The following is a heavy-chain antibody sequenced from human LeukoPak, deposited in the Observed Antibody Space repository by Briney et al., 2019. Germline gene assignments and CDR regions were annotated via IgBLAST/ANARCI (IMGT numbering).Heavy chain of an antibody. J-gene: IGHJ3*02. CDR1: GGSFSGYY. V-gene: IGHV4-34*01. D-gene: IGHD4-23*01. CDR2: INHSGST. Sequence: PSETLSLTCAVYGGSFSGYYWSWIRQPPGKGLEWIGEINHSGSTNYNPSLKSRVTISVDTSKNQFSLKLSSVTAADTAVYYCARGGVVTPAFDIWGQGTMVTVSS. CDR3: ARGGVVTPAFDI.